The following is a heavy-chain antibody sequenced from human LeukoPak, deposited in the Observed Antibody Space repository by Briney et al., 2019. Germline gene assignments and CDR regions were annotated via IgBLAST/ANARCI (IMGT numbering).Heavy chain of an antibody. Sequence: KPSETLSLTCAVYGGSFSGYYWSWIRQPPDKGLECIGEINHSGSTNYNPSLKSRATISIDTSKNQFSLKLSSVTAADTAVYYCARGAYGDYANRQYNWFDPWGQGTLVIVSS. CDR2: INHSGST. D-gene: IGHD4-17*01. J-gene: IGHJ5*02. V-gene: IGHV4-34*01. CDR3: ARGAYGDYANRQYNWFDP. CDR1: GGSFSGYY.